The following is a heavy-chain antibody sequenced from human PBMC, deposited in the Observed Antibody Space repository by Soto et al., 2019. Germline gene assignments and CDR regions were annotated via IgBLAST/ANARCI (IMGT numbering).Heavy chain of an antibody. CDR3: AVTDLTFGPLTEPSENGMDV. V-gene: IGHV1-58*01. D-gene: IGHD3-16*01. J-gene: IGHJ6*02. Sequence: ELVQSGPEAREPGTSVKVSCRASGFSFGDSAVQWVRQGRGQRLEWIGWIVVVNGNTNYAQKFEGRVTLTRDASTCTSHMELTSLRSEDTAVYFCAVTDLTFGPLTEPSENGMDVWGQVTTVTVSS. CDR1: GFSFGDSA. CDR2: IVVVNGNT.